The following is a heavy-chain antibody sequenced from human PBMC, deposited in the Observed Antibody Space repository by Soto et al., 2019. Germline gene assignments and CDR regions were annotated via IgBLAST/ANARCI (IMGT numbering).Heavy chain of an antibody. CDR1: GGSISSGGYY. CDR3: ASVGGYSYGPNPNYYYYGMDV. CDR2: IYYSGST. D-gene: IGHD5-18*01. J-gene: IGHJ6*02. V-gene: IGHV4-31*03. Sequence: SETLSLTCTVSGGSISSGGYYWSWIRQHPGKGLEWIGYIYYSGSTYYNPSLKSRVTISVDTSKNQFSLKLSSVTAADTAVYYCASVGGYSYGPNPNYYYYGMDVWGQGTTVTVS.